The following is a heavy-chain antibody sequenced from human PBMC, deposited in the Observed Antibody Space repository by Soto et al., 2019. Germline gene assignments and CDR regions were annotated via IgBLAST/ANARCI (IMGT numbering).Heavy chain of an antibody. J-gene: IGHJ6*02. CDR1: GYTFSGYS. D-gene: IGHD2-21*01. Sequence: ASVKVSCKASGYTFSGYSVTWVRQAPGQGLEWMGRISGYNGNTNYARTLRGRLTLTTDTSTSTAYMELRSLTSDDTAVYYCARDVFCGGAPACPDMDVWGQGTTVTVSS. CDR2: ISGYNGNT. CDR3: ARDVFCGGAPACPDMDV. V-gene: IGHV1-18*04.